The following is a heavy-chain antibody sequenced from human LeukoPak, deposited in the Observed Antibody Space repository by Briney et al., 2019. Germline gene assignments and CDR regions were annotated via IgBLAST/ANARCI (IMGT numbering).Heavy chain of an antibody. D-gene: IGHD2-2*01. Sequence: GGSLRLSCAVSGFTFSDYYMSWIRQAPGKGLQWVSYISSSGSTIYYADSVKGRFTISRDNAKNSLYLQMNSLRADDTAVYYCTREQVTPAASFDYWGQGTLVTVSS. CDR3: TREQVTPAASFDY. CDR1: GFTFSDYY. CDR2: ISSSGSTI. J-gene: IGHJ4*02. V-gene: IGHV3-11*01.